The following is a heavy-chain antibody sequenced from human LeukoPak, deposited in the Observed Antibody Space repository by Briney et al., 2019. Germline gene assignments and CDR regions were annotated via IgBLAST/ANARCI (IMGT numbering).Heavy chain of an antibody. V-gene: IGHV3-30-3*01. D-gene: IGHD3-22*01. CDR2: ISYDGSNK. CDR3: ARVPPPDYYDSSGYYYEDY. J-gene: IGHJ4*02. Sequence: GGSLRLSCAASGFTFSSYAMYWVRQAPGKGLEWVAVISYDGSNKYYADSGKGRFTISRDNSKNTLYLQMNSLRAEDTAVYYCARVPPPDYYDSSGYYYEDYWGQGTLVTVSS. CDR1: GFTFSSYA.